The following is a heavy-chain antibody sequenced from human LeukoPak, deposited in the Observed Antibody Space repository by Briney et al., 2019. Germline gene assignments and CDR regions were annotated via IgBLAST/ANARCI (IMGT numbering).Heavy chain of an antibody. CDR2: IYYSGST. CDR3: ARDAGSGSLSQFDY. D-gene: IGHD3-10*01. J-gene: IGHJ4*02. V-gene: IGHV4-59*01. CDR1: GGSFSSYY. Sequence: SETLSLTCTVSGGSFSSYYWSWIRQPPGKGLEWIGYIYYSGSTNYNPSLKSRVTISVDTSKNQFSLKLSSVTAADTAVYYCARDAGSGSLSQFDYWGQGTLVTVSS.